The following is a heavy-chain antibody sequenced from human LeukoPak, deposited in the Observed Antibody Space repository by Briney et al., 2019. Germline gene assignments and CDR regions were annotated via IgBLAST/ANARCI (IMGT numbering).Heavy chain of an antibody. J-gene: IGHJ5*02. CDR3: ARGPPTIFGVPYNWFDP. V-gene: IGHV1-8*01. Sequence: ASVKVSCKASGYTFTSYDINWVRQATGQGLEWMGWMNPNSGNTGYAQKFQGRVTMTRNTSISTAYMELGSLRSEDTAVYYCARGPPTIFGVPYNWFDPWGQGTLVTVSS. CDR1: GYTFTSYD. CDR2: MNPNSGNT. D-gene: IGHD3-3*01.